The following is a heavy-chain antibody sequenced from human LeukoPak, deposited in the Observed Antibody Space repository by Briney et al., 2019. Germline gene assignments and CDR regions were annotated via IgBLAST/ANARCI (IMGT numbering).Heavy chain of an antibody. Sequence: SETLSLTCAVSGYSISSGYYWGWIRQPPGKGLEWIGGIYHNGSTYYNPSLKSRVTISVDTSKNQFSLKLSSVTAADTAVYYCARDVGVVVAATPFDYWGQGTLVTVSS. D-gene: IGHD2-15*01. J-gene: IGHJ4*02. CDR1: GYSISSGYY. CDR3: ARDVGVVVAATPFDY. CDR2: IYHNGST. V-gene: IGHV4-38-2*02.